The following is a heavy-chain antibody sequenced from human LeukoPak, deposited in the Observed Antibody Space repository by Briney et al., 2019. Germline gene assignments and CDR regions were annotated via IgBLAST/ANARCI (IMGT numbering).Heavy chain of an antibody. CDR1: GGSFSGYY. J-gene: IGHJ4*02. CDR2: INHSGST. CDR3: AREAFRFDY. Sequence: SETLSLTCAVYGGSFSGYYWSWIRQPPGKGLEWIGEINHSGSTNYNPSLKSRVTISVDTSKNQFSLKLSSVTAADTAVYYGAREAFRFDYWGQGTLVTVSS. V-gene: IGHV4-34*01.